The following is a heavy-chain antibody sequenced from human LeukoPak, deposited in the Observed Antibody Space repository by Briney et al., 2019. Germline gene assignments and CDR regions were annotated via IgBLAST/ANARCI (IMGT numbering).Heavy chain of an antibody. V-gene: IGHV3-30-3*01. CDR3: ARGRDSGSFIIDY. Sequence: GGSLRLSCAGSGFTFASYAVHWVRQAPGKRLEWVAFISSDGTTEHYRDSVKGRFTLSRDNSKNTVSLQMNSLGTEDTAVYYCARGRDSGSFIIDYWGQGTLVTVSS. CDR2: ISSDGTTE. CDR1: GFTFASYA. D-gene: IGHD3-10*01. J-gene: IGHJ4*02.